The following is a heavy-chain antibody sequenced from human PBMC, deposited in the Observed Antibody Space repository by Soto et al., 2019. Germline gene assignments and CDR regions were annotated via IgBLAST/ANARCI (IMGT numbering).Heavy chain of an antibody. CDR2: INPSGGST. Sequence: ASVKVSCKASGYTFTSYYMHWVRQAPGQGLEWMGIINPSGGSTSYAQKFQGRVTMTRDTSTSTVYMELSSLRSEDTAVYYCARAYYDFWSGPSLGYWGQGTLVTVSS. CDR3: ARAYYDFWSGPSLGY. CDR1: GYTFTSYY. J-gene: IGHJ4*02. D-gene: IGHD3-3*01. V-gene: IGHV1-46*03.